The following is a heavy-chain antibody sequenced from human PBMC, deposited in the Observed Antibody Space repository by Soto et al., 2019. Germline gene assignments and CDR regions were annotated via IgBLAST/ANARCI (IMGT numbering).Heavy chain of an antibody. CDR2: INHSGST. D-gene: IGHD2-2*01. V-gene: IGHV4-34*01. Sequence: QVQLQQWGAGLLKPSETLSLTCAVYGGSFSGYYWSWIRQPPGKGLEWIGEINHSGSTNYNPSLKSRVTISVDTSKNQFSLKLSAVAAADTAVYYCARDIVVVPAADTDAFDIWGQGTMVTVSS. CDR3: ARDIVVVPAADTDAFDI. CDR1: GGSFSGYY. J-gene: IGHJ3*02.